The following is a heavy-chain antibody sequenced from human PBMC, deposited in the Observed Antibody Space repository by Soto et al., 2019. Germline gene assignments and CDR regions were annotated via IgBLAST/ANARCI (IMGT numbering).Heavy chain of an antibody. Sequence: LRLSFVGSGXTFSNFSINWVRQAPGKGLEWVSSISSRSDIYYADSLKGRFTISRDNAKNPVSLQMNSLRAEDTAVYYCAREYTAWPLAYGLDVWGQGTTVTVSS. J-gene: IGHJ6*02. D-gene: IGHD2-2*02. CDR2: ISSRSDI. V-gene: IGHV3-21*01. CDR3: AREYTAWPLAYGLDV. CDR1: GXTFSNFS.